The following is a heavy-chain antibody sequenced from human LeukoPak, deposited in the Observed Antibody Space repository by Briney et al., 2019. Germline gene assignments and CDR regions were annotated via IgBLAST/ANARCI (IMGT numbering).Heavy chain of an antibody. V-gene: IGHV4-30-2*01. D-gene: IGHD2-2*01. CDR1: GFTFSDYY. CDR2: IYHSGST. Sequence: LRLSCAASGFTFSDYYMSWIRQPPGKGLEWIGYIYHSGSTYYNPSLKSRVTISVDRSKNQFSLKLTSVAAADSAVYYCARDIPRYCSSTSCSVEGGGHNWFDPWGQGTLVTVSS. J-gene: IGHJ5*02. CDR3: ARDIPRYCSSTSCSVEGGGHNWFDP.